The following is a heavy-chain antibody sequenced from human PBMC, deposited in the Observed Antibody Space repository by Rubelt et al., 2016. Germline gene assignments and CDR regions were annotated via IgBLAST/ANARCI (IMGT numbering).Heavy chain of an antibody. CDR1: GYSISSGYY. D-gene: IGHD4-17*01. V-gene: IGHV4-38-2*02. CDR3: ARRVNTPTWYFDL. CDR2: VYHSGGA. Sequence: QVHLQESGPGLVKPSETLSLTCTVSGYSISSGYYWGWIRQPPGKGLEWIGSVYHSGGAYYKPSLKRRVTISEDTSKNQLSLTLTSVTAADTSLYYCARRVNTPTWYFDLWGRGTQVTVSS. J-gene: IGHJ2*01.